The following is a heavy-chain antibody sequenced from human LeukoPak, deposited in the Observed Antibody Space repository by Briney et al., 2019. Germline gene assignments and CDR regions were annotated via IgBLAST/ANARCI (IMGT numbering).Heavy chain of an antibody. V-gene: IGHV3-23*01. D-gene: IGHD2-15*01. CDR2: ISGSGGST. CDR1: GFTFSSYA. CDR3: ARGGSVYPFDY. Sequence: PGGSLRLSCAASGFTFSSYAMSWVRQGSGKGLEWVSVISGSGGSTYYADSVKGRFTISRDNAKNSLYLQMNSLRAEDTALYYCARGGSVYPFDYWGQGTLVTVSS. J-gene: IGHJ4*02.